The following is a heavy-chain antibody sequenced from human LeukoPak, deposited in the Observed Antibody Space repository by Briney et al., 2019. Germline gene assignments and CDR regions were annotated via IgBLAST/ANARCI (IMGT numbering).Heavy chain of an antibody. V-gene: IGHV1-69*13. D-gene: IGHD6-13*01. CDR1: GGTFSSYA. Sequence: SVKVSCKASGGTFSSYAITWVRQAPGQGLEWMGGIIPIFGTANYAQKFQGRVTITADESTSTAYMELSSLRSEDTAVYYCARDRYSSSLAPSYYMDVWGKGTTVTISS. J-gene: IGHJ6*03. CDR3: ARDRYSSSLAPSYYMDV. CDR2: IIPIFGTA.